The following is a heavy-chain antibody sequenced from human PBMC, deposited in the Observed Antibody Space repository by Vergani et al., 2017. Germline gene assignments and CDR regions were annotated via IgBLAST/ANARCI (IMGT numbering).Heavy chain of an antibody. CDR1: GGTFSSYA. Sequence: QVQLVQSGAEVKKPGSSVKVSCKASGGTFSSYAISWVRQAPGQGLEWMGRIIPILGIANYAQKFQGRVPITADKSTSTAYMELSSLRSEDTAVYYCARGPGYCSSGSCFRWFDPWGQGTLVTVSS. CDR2: IIPILGIA. CDR3: ARGPGYCSSGSCFRWFDP. J-gene: IGHJ5*02. V-gene: IGHV1-69*04. D-gene: IGHD2-15*01.